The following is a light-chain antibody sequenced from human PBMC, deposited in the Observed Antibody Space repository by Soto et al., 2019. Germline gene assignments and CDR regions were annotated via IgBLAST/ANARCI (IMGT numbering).Light chain of an antibody. CDR3: QQCDNSPFT. CDR2: GAS. V-gene: IGKV3-20*01. J-gene: IGKJ3*01. Sequence: EIVLTQSPGTLSLSPGERATLSCRASQGLNSDHLAWYQQKPGQAPRLLIYGASRRASGIPDRFSGSGSGTDFTLTISRLEPDDFAVYYCQQCDNSPFTFGPGTKLNIK. CDR1: QGLNSDH.